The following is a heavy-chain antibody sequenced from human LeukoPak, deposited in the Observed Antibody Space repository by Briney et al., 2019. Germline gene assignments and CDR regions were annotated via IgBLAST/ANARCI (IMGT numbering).Heavy chain of an antibody. CDR3: ARGRRDGSYYFDY. Sequence: TSETLSLTCTVSGGSINSYFWSWIRQSPGKGLEWIGYVYYTGSTNYNPSLKSHFTISMDTSKNQFFLKLSSVTVADTAVYYCARGRRDGSYYFDYWGQGTLVTVSS. CDR1: GGSINSYF. J-gene: IGHJ4*02. CDR2: VYYTGST. V-gene: IGHV4-59*01.